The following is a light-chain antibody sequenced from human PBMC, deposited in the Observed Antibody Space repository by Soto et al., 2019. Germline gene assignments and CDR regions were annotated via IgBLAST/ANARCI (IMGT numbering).Light chain of an antibody. CDR3: QQFKSGTWT. J-gene: IGKJ1*01. CDR1: QNIERW. Sequence: DIQMNQSPSTLSASVGDRVTVTFRASQNIERWLAWYQQKPGKAPKLLLYDVSSLESGVPSRFSGSGSGTEFILTINGLQPDDFATYFCQQFKSGTWTFGQGTKVDIK. CDR2: DVS. V-gene: IGKV1-5*01.